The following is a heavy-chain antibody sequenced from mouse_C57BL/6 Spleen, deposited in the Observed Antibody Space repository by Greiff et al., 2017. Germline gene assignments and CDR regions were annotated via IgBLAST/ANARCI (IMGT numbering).Heavy chain of an antibody. V-gene: IGHV14-1*01. Sequence: VQLQQSGAELVRPGASVKLSCTASGFNIKDYYMHWVKQRPEQGLEWIGRIDPEDGDTEYAPKFQGKATMTADTSSNTAYLQLSSLTSEDTAVXYCTLLYYYGSSYPPWFAYWGQGTLVTVSA. J-gene: IGHJ3*01. CDR3: TLLYYYGSSYPPWFAY. D-gene: IGHD1-1*01. CDR1: GFNIKDYY. CDR2: IDPEDGDT.